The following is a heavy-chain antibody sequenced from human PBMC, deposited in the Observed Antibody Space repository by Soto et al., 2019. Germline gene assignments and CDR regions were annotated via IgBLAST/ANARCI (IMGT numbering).Heavy chain of an antibody. CDR2: IYYSGST. Sequence: SGTLALTCTVSGGSISSSSYYWGWIRQPPGKGLEWIGSIYYSGSTYYNPSLKSRVTISVDTSKNQFSLKLSSVTAADTAVYYCARASILTGYYTRIIVADDYYYYYMDVRGQRTTVTVSS. J-gene: IGHJ6*03. D-gene: IGHD3-9*01. CDR1: GGSISSSSYY. V-gene: IGHV4-39*01. CDR3: ARASILTGYYTRIIVADDYYYYYMDV.